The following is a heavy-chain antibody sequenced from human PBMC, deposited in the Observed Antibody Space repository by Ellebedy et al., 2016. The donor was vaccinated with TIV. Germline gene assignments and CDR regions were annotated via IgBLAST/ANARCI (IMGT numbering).Heavy chain of an antibody. D-gene: IGHD7-27*01. CDR2: ISWRGHYI. J-gene: IGHJ4*02. Sequence: SLKISXAASGFTFDDYAMHWVRQAPGEGLEWVSGISWRGHYIGYADSVRGRFTISRGNAKNSLYLQMNSLRIEDTAVYSCTKDLLRGIWGGSGRDYWGQGTLVTVSS. CDR1: GFTFDDYA. CDR3: TKDLLRGIWGGSGRDY. V-gene: IGHV3-9*01.